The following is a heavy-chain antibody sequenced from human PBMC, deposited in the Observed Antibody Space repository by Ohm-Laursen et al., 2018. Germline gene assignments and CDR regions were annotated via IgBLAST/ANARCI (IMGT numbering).Heavy chain of an antibody. Sequence: SVKVSCKASGYTFTSYQMHWVRQAPGQGLEWMGWINPNSGGTNYAQKFQGRVTMTRDTSISTAYMELSRLRSDDTAVYYCARDIVVVTAIRLYYYYYGMDVWGQGTTVTVSS. J-gene: IGHJ6*02. CDR2: INPNSGGT. V-gene: IGHV1-2*02. CDR1: GYTFTSYQ. D-gene: IGHD2-21*02. CDR3: ARDIVVVTAIRLYYYYYGMDV.